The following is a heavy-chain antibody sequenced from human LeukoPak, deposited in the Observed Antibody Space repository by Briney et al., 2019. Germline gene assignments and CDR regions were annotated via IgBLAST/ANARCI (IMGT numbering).Heavy chain of an antibody. CDR1: GYSISSGYY. D-gene: IGHD2-21*01. Sequence: PSETLSLTCAVSGYSISSGYYWGWIRQPPGKGLEWIGSIYHSGSTYYNPSLKSRFTISVDTSKNQFSLKLSSVTAADTAVYYCARHILSMGHFDYWGQGTLVTVSS. CDR2: IYHSGST. J-gene: IGHJ4*02. CDR3: ARHILSMGHFDY. V-gene: IGHV4-38-2*01.